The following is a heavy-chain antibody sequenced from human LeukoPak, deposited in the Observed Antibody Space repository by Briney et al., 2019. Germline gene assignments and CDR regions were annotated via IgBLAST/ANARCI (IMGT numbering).Heavy chain of an antibody. CDR2: IKSKTDGGTT. J-gene: IGHJ6*04. D-gene: IGHD4-17*01. Sequence: GGSLRLSCAASGFTFSNAWMSWVRQAPGKGLEWVGRIKSKTDGGTTEYAAPVEGGFTISRDDSKNTLYLQMNSLKTEDTAVYYCTTDGGTVTPTGYYYGMDVWGKGTTVTVSS. V-gene: IGHV3-15*01. CDR1: GFTFSNAW. CDR3: TTDGGTVTPTGYYYGMDV.